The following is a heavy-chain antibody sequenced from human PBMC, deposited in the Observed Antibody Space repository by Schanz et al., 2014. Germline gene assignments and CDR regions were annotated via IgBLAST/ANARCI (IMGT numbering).Heavy chain of an antibody. D-gene: IGHD3-10*01. Sequence: EVQLVESGGGVVQPGRSLRLSCAASGFAFSVYGMNWVRQVPGKGLEWLSYIATSSSTRHYADSVKGRVTISRDNAKNSVSLQMRRLRVEDTAVYYCASGVHVSSLQKGLQFWGRGTLVIISS. CDR1: GFAFSVYG. CDR2: IATSSSTR. V-gene: IGHV3-48*01. J-gene: IGHJ1*01. CDR3: ASGVHVSSLQKGLQF.